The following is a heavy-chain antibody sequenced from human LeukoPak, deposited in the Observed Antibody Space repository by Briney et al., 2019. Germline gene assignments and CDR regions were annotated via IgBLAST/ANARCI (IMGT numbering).Heavy chain of an antibody. CDR2: INQDASEK. V-gene: IGHV3-7*01. CDR3: ARASSGRYFAFIDY. D-gene: IGHD1-26*01. CDR1: GLIFSNYW. Sequence: GGSLRLSCAASGLIFSNYWMGWVRRAPGKGLEWVASINQDASEKYYVDSVKGRFTISRDNAKNSLYLQINSLRVEDTAVYYCARASSGRYFAFIDYWGQGILVTVSS. J-gene: IGHJ4*02.